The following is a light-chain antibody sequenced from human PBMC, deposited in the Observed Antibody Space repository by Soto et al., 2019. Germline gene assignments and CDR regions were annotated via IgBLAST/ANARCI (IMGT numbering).Light chain of an antibody. CDR3: LQPNRYPLT. J-gene: IGKJ1*01. CDR1: QGVNNY. Sequence: DIHMTQSPSAMSASVGDRVTITCRASQGVNNYLAWFQQKPGKVPKRLIYAASSLQSGVPSRFSGRGSATEFTLTIISLQPEEVGTYYCLQPNRYPLTFGQGNKVEIK. V-gene: IGKV1-17*03. CDR2: AAS.